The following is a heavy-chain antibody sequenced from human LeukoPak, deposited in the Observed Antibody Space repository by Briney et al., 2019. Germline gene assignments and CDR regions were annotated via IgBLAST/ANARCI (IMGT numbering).Heavy chain of an antibody. D-gene: IGHD2-15*01. Sequence: SETLSLTCTVSGGSINSYYWSWIRQPLGKGLEWIGYIYYSGSTNYNPSLKSRVTISVDTSKNQLSLKLSSVTAADTAVYYCARSLAVVADIRAFDIWGQGTMVTVST. V-gene: IGHV4-59*01. CDR3: ARSLAVVADIRAFDI. CDR1: GGSINSYY. J-gene: IGHJ3*02. CDR2: IYYSGST.